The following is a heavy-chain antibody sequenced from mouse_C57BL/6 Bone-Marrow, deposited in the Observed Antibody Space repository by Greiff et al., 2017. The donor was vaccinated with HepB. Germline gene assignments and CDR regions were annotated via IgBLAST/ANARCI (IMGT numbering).Heavy chain of an antibody. CDR2: FYPGSGSI. J-gene: IGHJ1*03. V-gene: IGHV1-62-2*01. CDR3: ARHEDRVYYDHAFDV. D-gene: IGHD2-4*01. CDR1: GYTFTEYT. Sequence: LVESGAELVKPGASVKLSCKASGYTFTEYTIHWVKQRSGQGLEWIGWFYPGSGSIKYNEKFKDKATLTADKSSSTVYMELSRLTSEDSAVYFCARHEDRVYYDHAFDVWGTGTTVTVSS.